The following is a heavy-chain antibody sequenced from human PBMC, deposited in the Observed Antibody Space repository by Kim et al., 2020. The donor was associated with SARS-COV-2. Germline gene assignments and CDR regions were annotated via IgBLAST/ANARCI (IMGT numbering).Heavy chain of an antibody. V-gene: IGHV3-7*01. D-gene: IGHD2-21*02. CDR3: TRERVTEKSHFDY. CDR1: GFTFSRFW. CDR2: IKEDGTET. J-gene: IGHJ4*02. Sequence: GGSLRLSCAASGFTFSRFWMSWVRQAPGKGLEWVANIKEDGTETYYVDSVEGRFTISRDNARNSLFLQMNSLRAEDTAVYYCTRERVTEKSHFDYWGQGTLVTVPS.